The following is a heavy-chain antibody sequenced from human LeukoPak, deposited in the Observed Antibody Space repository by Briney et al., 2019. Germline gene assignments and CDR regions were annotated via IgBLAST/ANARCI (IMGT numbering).Heavy chain of an antibody. Sequence: GASVKVSCKVSGYSLSKLSMHWVREAPGKGLEWVAGFDRDDGTTMCAQRFQGRVIMTEDTSADTAYMELSSLRSDDTAVYYCATVGRNYLAFDPWGQGTLVTVSS. CDR3: ATVGRNYLAFDP. V-gene: IGHV1-24*01. J-gene: IGHJ5*02. CDR2: FDRDDGTT. D-gene: IGHD2/OR15-2a*01. CDR1: GYSLSKLS.